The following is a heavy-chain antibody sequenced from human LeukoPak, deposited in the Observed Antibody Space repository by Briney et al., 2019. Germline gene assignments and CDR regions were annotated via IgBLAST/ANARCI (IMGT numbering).Heavy chain of an antibody. CDR1: GFTFSSYE. J-gene: IGHJ4*02. D-gene: IGHD5-12*01. V-gene: IGHV3-48*03. CDR2: ISSSGTTI. Sequence: GGSLRLSCAASGFTFSSYEMNWVRQAPGKGLEWVSDISSSGTTIHYADSVKGRFTISRDNAKNSLYLQMNSLRAEDTAVYYCASGWDRSAPTIPFDYWGQGTLVTVSS. CDR3: ASGWDRSAPTIPFDY.